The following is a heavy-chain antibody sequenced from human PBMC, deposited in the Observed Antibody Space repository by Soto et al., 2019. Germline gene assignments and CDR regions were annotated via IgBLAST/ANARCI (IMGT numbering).Heavy chain of an antibody. Sequence: GGSLRLSCAASGFTFSNAWVSWVRQAPGKGLEWVGRIKSKTDGGTTDYAAPVKGRFTISRDDSKNTLYLQMNSLKTEDTAVYYCTTDLGTIFGVVRYGYYYDYIYFRAQRNTVPVS. D-gene: IGHD3-3*01. CDR1: GFTFSNAW. CDR2: IKSKTDGGTT. J-gene: IGHJ6*03. CDR3: TTDLGTIFGVVRYGYYYDYIYF. V-gene: IGHV3-15*01.